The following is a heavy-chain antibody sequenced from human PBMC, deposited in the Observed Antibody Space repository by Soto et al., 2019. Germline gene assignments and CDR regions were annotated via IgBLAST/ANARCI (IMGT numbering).Heavy chain of an antibody. D-gene: IGHD3-10*01. Sequence: PSETLSLTCPFAGFSISSYYWSWIRQPPGKGLEWIGYIYYSGSTNYNPSLKSRVTISVDTSKNQFSLKLSSVTAADTAVYYCARHAERGMSIDYWGQGTLVTVSS. CDR2: IYYSGST. V-gene: IGHV4-59*08. CDR3: ARHAERGMSIDY. J-gene: IGHJ4*02. CDR1: GFSISSYY.